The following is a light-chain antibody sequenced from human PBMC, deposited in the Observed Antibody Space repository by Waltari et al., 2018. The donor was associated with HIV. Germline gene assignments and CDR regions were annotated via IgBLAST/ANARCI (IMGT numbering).Light chain of an antibody. CDR2: KND. CDR1: SSNIGSNI. CDR3: AAWDDSLNGPNWV. J-gene: IGLJ3*02. Sequence: QSVLTQPPSASGTPGQWVTISCSGSSSNIGSNIVNWYQQFPGTAPNVLIYKNDQRPSGVPDRFAGSKAGTSASLAISGLQSENEADYYCAAWDDSLNGPNWVFGGGTKLTVL. V-gene: IGLV1-44*01.